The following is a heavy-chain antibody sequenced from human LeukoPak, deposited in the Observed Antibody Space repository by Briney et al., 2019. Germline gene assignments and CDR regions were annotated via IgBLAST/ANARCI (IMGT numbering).Heavy chain of an antibody. CDR1: GFTFSSYW. CDR2: IFSGGNT. V-gene: IGHV3-66*01. J-gene: IGHJ4*02. CDR3: ARDNNFSSDWFFDY. D-gene: IGHD6-19*01. Sequence: GGSLRLSCAASGFTFSSYWMHWVRQAPGKGLVWVSVIFSGGNTYYADSVKGRFTISRDNSKNTLYLQMNSLRAEDTALYYCARDNNFSSDWFFDYWGQGALVTVSS.